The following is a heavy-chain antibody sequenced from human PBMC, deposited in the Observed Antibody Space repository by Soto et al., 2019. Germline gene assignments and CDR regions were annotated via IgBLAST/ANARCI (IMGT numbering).Heavy chain of an antibody. CDR1: GFTFSSYA. V-gene: IGHV3-30-3*01. CDR3: ARDEIDIVVVPAAVLSYYYYGMDV. D-gene: IGHD2-2*01. Sequence: VGSLRLSCAASGFTFSSYAMHWVRQAPGKGLEWVAVISYDGSNKYYADSVKGRFTISRDNSKNTLYLQMNSLRAEDTAVYYCARDEIDIVVVPAAVLSYYYYGMDVWGQGTTVTVSS. CDR2: ISYDGSNK. J-gene: IGHJ6*02.